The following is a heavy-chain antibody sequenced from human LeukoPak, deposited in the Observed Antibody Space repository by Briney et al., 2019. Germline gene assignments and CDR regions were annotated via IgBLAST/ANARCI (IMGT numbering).Heavy chain of an antibody. J-gene: IGHJ4*02. CDR3: ATSGYNTITVDY. D-gene: IGHD1-14*01. Sequence: PSETLSLTCAVSGGSISSGGYSWSWIRQSPGKGLEWIGYFYFSGNNYNPSLKSRVAILVDTSKNQFSLKLTSVTAADTAVYYCATSGYNTITVDYWGQGTLVTVSS. CDR2: FYFSGN. V-gene: IGHV4-61*08. CDR1: GGSISSGGYS.